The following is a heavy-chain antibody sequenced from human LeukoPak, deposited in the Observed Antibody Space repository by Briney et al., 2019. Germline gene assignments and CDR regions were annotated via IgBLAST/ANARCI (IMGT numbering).Heavy chain of an antibody. D-gene: IGHD2-2*01. J-gene: IGHJ6*03. CDR3: ARGEVPAVYYYYYYMDV. Sequence: GGSLRLSCAASGFTFSSYSMNWVRQAPGKGLEWVSYISSSSSTIYYADSVKGRFTISRDNDKNSLYLQMNSLRAEDTAVYYCARGEVPAVYYYYYYMDVWGKGTTVTVSS. CDR2: ISSSSSTI. CDR1: GFTFSSYS. V-gene: IGHV3-48*01.